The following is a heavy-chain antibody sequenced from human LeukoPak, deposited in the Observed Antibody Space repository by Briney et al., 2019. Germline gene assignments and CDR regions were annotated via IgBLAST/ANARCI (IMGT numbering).Heavy chain of an antibody. D-gene: IGHD3-3*01. V-gene: IGHV2-5*01. CDR1: GFSLRTSGGG. CDR2: SYWNDDK. J-gene: IGHJ4*02. Sequence: SGPTLLHPTRTLTLTYTFSGFSLRTSGGGVGWIRQPPGKALEWLTLSYWNDDKRYSPSLKSRLTITKATSKNQVVLTMTNMDPVDTATYYCAHLADFWSGYFYFDYWGQGTLVTVSS. CDR3: AHLADFWSGYFYFDY.